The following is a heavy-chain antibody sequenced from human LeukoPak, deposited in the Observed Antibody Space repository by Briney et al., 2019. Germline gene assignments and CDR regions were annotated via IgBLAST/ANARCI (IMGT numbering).Heavy chain of an antibody. Sequence: PGGSLRLSCSASGFSFRNYSMNWVRQAPGKGLEWVSSISSSSSYICYADSVKGRFTISRDNAKNSLYLQISSLRVEDTAVYYCARDREPYYDYLWGSYRQLPFDSWGQGTLVTVSS. CDR2: ISSSSSYI. J-gene: IGHJ4*02. V-gene: IGHV3-21*01. CDR1: GFSFRNYS. D-gene: IGHD3-16*02. CDR3: ARDREPYYDYLWGSYRQLPFDS.